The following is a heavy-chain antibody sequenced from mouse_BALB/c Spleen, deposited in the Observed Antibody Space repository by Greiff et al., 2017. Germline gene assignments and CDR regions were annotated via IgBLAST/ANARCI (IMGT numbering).Heavy chain of an antibody. CDR3: ARTGLRREGFDY. Sequence: EVKLVESGGGLVQPGGSRKLSCAASGFTFSSYAMSWVRQTPEKRLEWVASISSGGSTYYPDSVKGRFTISRDNARNILYLQMSSLRSEDTAMYYCARTGLRREGFDYWGQGTTLTVSS. V-gene: IGHV5-6-5*01. D-gene: IGHD2-2*01. CDR2: ISSGGST. CDR1: GFTFSSYA. J-gene: IGHJ2*01.